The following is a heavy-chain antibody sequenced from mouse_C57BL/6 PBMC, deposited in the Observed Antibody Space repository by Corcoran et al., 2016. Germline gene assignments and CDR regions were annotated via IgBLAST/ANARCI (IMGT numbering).Heavy chain of an antibody. CDR1: GYTFTDYY. CDR2: INPNNGGT. D-gene: IGHD2-4*01. V-gene: IGHV1-26*01. Sequence: EGQLQQSGPELVKPGASVKISCKASGYTFTDYYMNWVKQSHGKSLEWIGDINPNNGGTSYNQKFKGKATLTVDKSSSTAYMELRSLTSEDSAVYYCARWIYYDYVGGAWFAYWGQGTLVTVSA. J-gene: IGHJ3*01. CDR3: ARWIYYDYVGGAWFAY.